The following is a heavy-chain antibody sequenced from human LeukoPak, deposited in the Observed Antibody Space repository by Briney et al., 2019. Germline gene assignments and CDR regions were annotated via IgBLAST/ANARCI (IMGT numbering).Heavy chain of an antibody. CDR1: GGSFSGYY. CDR2: IIHSGRT. J-gene: IGHJ4*02. D-gene: IGHD2/OR15-2a*01. Sequence: SETLSLTCGVYGGSFSGYYWTWIRQSPGMGLEWIGEIIHSGRTNYNPSLTSRVSVSVDTSKNQFSLELSSVTAADTAVYYCARGILVTVYAAFDYWGQGTLVAVSS. CDR3: ARGILVTVYAAFDY. V-gene: IGHV4-34*01.